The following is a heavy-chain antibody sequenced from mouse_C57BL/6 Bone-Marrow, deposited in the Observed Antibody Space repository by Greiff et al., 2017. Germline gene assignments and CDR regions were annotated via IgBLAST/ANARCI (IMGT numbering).Heavy chain of an antibody. V-gene: IGHV1-61*01. CDR3: ATEGPNYGSSLYWYFDV. CDR2: IYPSDSET. CDR1: GYTFTSYW. D-gene: IGHD1-1*01. Sequence: QVQLQQPGAELVRPGSSVKLSCKASGYTFTSYWMDWVKQRPGQGLEWIGNIYPSDSETHYNQKFKDKATLTVDKSSSTAYMQLSSLTSEDSAVYYCATEGPNYGSSLYWYFDVWGTGTTVTVSS. J-gene: IGHJ1*03.